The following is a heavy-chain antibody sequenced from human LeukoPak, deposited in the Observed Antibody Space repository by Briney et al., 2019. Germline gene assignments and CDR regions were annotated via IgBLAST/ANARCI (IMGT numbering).Heavy chain of an antibody. D-gene: IGHD3-10*01. Sequence: SETLSLTCAVYGVSFSGYYWSWIRQPPGKGLEWVGEINHSGSTNYNPSLKSRVTISVDTYKNQFSLKLSSVTAADTAVYYCARRRITMVRGVRRDFDYWGQGTLVTVSS. V-gene: IGHV4-34*01. CDR1: GVSFSGYY. CDR3: ARRRITMVRGVRRDFDY. CDR2: INHSGST. J-gene: IGHJ4*02.